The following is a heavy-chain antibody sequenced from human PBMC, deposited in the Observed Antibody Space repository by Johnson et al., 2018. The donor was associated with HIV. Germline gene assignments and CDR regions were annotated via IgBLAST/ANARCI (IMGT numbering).Heavy chain of an antibody. D-gene: IGHD6-13*01. CDR2: ISSSGSTI. CDR1: GFFFSDYY. Sequence: QMQLVESGGGLVKPGGSLRLSCAASGFFFSDYYMSWIRQAPGKGLEWVSYISSSGSTIYYAASVKGRFTISRDNAKNSLSLQMNSRRAEDTAVYYCASPATQQLVPVDAFDIWGQGTMVTVSS. J-gene: IGHJ3*02. CDR3: ASPATQQLVPVDAFDI. V-gene: IGHV3-11*04.